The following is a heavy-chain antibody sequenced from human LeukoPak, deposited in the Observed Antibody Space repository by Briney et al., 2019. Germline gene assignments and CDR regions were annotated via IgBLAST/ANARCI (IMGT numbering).Heavy chain of an antibody. CDR3: ARGTYYYDSSGLRYFDY. D-gene: IGHD3-22*01. Sequence: GASVKVSCKASGYTFTGYYMHWVRQAPGQGLEWMGRINPNSGGTNYAQKFQGRVTMTRDTSTSTVYMELSSLRSEDTAVYYCARGTYYYDSSGLRYFDYRGQGTLVTVSS. CDR2: INPNSGGT. V-gene: IGHV1-2*06. J-gene: IGHJ4*02. CDR1: GYTFTGYY.